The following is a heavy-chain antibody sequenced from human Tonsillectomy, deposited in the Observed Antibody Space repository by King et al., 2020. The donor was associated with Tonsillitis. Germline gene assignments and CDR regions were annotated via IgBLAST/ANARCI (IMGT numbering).Heavy chain of an antibody. V-gene: IGHV5-51*01. CDR2: IYPGDSNT. CDR3: ARLGNYYDSSGYFNWFDP. Sequence: QLVQSGAEVKKPGESLKTSCKSSGYSFPNYWIGWVRQMPGKGLEWMGIIYPGDSNTRYSPSFQGQVTISADKSISTAYLQWSSLKASDTAMYYCARLGNYYDSSGYFNWFDPWGQGTLVTVSS. J-gene: IGHJ5*02. D-gene: IGHD3-22*01. CDR1: GYSFPNYW.